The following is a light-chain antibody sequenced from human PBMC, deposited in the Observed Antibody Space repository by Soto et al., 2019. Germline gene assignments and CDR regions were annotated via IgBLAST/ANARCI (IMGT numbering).Light chain of an antibody. CDR1: QSVANS. V-gene: IGKV3-11*01. CDR2: DAS. Sequence: EIVLTQSPATLSLSPGERATLSCRASQSVANSLAWYQQKPGQAPRLLIYDASNRATDIPARFSGSGSGTDFTLTISSLEPEDFAVYFCQQRSNWPPWTFGQGTKLEI. J-gene: IGKJ1*01. CDR3: QQRSNWPPWT.